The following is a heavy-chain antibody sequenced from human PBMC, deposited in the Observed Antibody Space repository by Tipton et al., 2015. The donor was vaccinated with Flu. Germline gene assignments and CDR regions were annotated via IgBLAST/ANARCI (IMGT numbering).Heavy chain of an antibody. J-gene: IGHJ3*02. CDR2: ISSSGSTI. V-gene: IGHV3-48*03. Sequence: GSLRLSCAASGFTFSSYEMNWVRQAPGKGLEWVSYISSSGSTIYYADSVKGRFTVSRDNAKNSLYLQMNSLRAEDTAVYYCAREGRRVAKRGAAFDIWGQGTMVTVSS. CDR1: GFTFSSYE. CDR3: AREGRRVAKRGAAFDI. D-gene: IGHD3-3*01.